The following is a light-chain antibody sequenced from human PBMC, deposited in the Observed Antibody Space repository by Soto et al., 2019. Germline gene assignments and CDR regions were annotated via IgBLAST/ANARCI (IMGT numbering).Light chain of an antibody. V-gene: IGLV2-14*01. CDR2: DVS. Sequence: QSVLTQPASVSGSPGQSITISCTGTSSDVGGYNYVSWYQQHPGKAPKLMIFDVSDRPSGVSNRFSGSKSGNTASLTISGLQADDEADYYCSSHTTSSTRVFGTGTKPTVL. CDR3: SSHTTSSTRV. J-gene: IGLJ1*01. CDR1: SSDVGGYNY.